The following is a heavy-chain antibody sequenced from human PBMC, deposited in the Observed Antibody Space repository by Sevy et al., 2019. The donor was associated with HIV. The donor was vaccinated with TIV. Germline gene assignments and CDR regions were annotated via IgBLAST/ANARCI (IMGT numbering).Heavy chain of an antibody. CDR3: ARRNDFDI. Sequence: SETLSLTCTVSGGSINSDHWNWIRQPPGKGLEWIGYVYYTGGTNYNPSLKNRVTISVDRTKNQCSLKLTSVTAADTGVYYCARRNDFDIWGQGTMVTVSS. CDR1: GGSINSDH. V-gene: IGHV4-59*08. J-gene: IGHJ3*02. CDR2: VYYTGGT.